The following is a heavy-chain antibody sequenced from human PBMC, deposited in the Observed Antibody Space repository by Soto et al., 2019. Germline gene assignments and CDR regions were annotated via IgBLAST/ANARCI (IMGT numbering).Heavy chain of an antibody. D-gene: IGHD3-10*01. V-gene: IGHV2-5*01. J-gene: IGHJ5*02. CDR2: IYWNDEK. Sequence: SGPTLVNPTQTLTLTCSFSGFSLTTGVGVGWIRQPPGKALGWLAIIYWNDEKLYNPSLKTRFTITKDTSKNQVVLTVTDMDPVDTATYYCAHRVNMARGPYNYFGPWGQGTLVTVS. CDR3: AHRVNMARGPYNYFGP. CDR1: GFSLTTGVG.